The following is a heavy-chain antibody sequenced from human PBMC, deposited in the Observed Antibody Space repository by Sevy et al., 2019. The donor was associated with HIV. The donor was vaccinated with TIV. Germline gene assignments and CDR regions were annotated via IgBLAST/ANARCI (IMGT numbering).Heavy chain of an antibody. J-gene: IGHJ6*02. CDR1: GFTFSSYG. Sequence: GGSLRLSCAASGFTFSSYGMHWVRQAPGKGLEWVAVIWYDGSNKYYADSVKGRFTISRDNSKNTLYLQMNSLRAEDTAVYYCARDNSASGTIGYYYYGMDVWGQRTTVTVSS. CDR2: IWYDGSNK. CDR3: ARDNSASGTIGYYYYGMDV. V-gene: IGHV3-33*01. D-gene: IGHD1-26*01.